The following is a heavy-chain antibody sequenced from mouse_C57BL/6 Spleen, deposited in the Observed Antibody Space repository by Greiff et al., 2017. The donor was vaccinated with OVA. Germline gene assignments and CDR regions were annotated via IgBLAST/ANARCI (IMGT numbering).Heavy chain of an antibody. D-gene: IGHD2-5*01. CDR3: ARNSNPFDY. CDR2: INPNNGGT. Sequence: EVQLQQSGPELVKPGASVKISCKASGYTFTDYYLNWVKPSHGKSLEWIGDINPNNGGTSYNQKFKGKATLTVDKSSSTAYMELRSLTSEDSAVYYCARNSNPFDYWGQGTTLTVSS. CDR1: GYTFTDYY. V-gene: IGHV1-26*01. J-gene: IGHJ2*01.